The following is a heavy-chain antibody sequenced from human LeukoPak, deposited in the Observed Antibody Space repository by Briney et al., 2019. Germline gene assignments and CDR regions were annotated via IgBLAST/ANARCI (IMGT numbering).Heavy chain of an antibody. J-gene: IGHJ4*02. CDR3: ARDRGYSYGASY. CDR1: GGTFSSYA. Sequence: ASVKVSCKASGGTFSSYAISWVRQAPGQGLEWMGRIIPILGIANYAQKFQGRVTITADKSTSTAYMELSSLRSEGTAVYYCARDRGYSYGASYWGQGTLVTVSS. CDR2: IIPILGIA. D-gene: IGHD5-18*01. V-gene: IGHV1-69*04.